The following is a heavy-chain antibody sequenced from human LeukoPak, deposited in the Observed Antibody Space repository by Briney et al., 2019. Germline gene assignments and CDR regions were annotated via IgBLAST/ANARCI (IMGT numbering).Heavy chain of an antibody. Sequence: SETLSLTCTVSGGSISSGSYYWSWIRQPAGKGLEWIGHIYSSGRTNYSPSLKSRVTMSVDTSTNQISLNLSSATAADTAVYYCARVVGSVNSIRFDPWGQGTLVTVSS. CDR3: ARVVGSVNSIRFDP. V-gene: IGHV4-61*09. J-gene: IGHJ5*02. D-gene: IGHD1-26*01. CDR2: IYSSGRT. CDR1: GGSISSGSYY.